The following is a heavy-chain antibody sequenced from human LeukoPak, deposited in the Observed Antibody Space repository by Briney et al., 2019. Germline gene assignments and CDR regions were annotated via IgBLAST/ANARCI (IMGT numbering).Heavy chain of an antibody. CDR3: AKDGVSCSSTSCYGFDY. D-gene: IGHD2-2*01. V-gene: IGHV3-23*01. Sequence: PGGSLRLSCAASGFTFSSYAMSWVRQAPGKGLEWVSAISGSGGSTYYADSVKGRFTISRDNSKNTLYLQMNSLRAEDTAVYYCAKDGVSCSSTSCYGFDYWGQGTLVTVSS. CDR1: GFTFSSYA. J-gene: IGHJ4*02. CDR2: ISGSGGST.